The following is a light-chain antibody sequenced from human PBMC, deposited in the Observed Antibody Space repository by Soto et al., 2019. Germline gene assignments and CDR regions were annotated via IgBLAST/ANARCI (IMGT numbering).Light chain of an antibody. CDR3: QQYNTDPRT. CDR2: AAA. J-gene: IGKJ1*01. Sequence: DIQMTQSPSSLSVSVGARVSITCRASQDIGHSLAWFQQKPGKAPKSLIYAAATLQSGVPSRFSGSGSGTHFILTISSLQPEDFATYYCQQYNTDPRTFGQGTKVEIK. V-gene: IGKV1-16*01. CDR1: QDIGHS.